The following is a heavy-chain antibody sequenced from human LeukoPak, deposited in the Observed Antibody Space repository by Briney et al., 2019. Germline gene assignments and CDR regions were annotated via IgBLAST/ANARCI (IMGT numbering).Heavy chain of an antibody. D-gene: IGHD3-10*01. CDR1: GGSISRYY. CDR3: ARSPLSGGSGTYWWFDP. CDR2: SYYTGST. Sequence: SETLSLTCTVSGGSISRYYWSYIRQPPGKGLEWIGYSYYTGSTNYNPSLKSRVTISVDMSKNQFSLKLSSVTAADTAVYYCARSPLSGGSGTYWWFDPWGQGTLVTVSS. J-gene: IGHJ5*02. V-gene: IGHV4-59*12.